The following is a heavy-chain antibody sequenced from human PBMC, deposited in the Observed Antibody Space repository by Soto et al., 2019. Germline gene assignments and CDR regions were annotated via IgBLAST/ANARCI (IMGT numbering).Heavy chain of an antibody. D-gene: IGHD1-1*01. V-gene: IGHV4-34*01. J-gene: IGHJ3*02. CDR2: MSHSGGT. Sequence: QVQLQQWGAGLLKPSETLSLTCADYGGSVSSGSYYWSWLRQPPGKGLEWIGEMSHSGGTHFNPSLKSRVTTSVDTAKNQCPLKMSFVTAADTALYYCARVERGTATTVVDAFDIWGPGTMVTVSS. CDR3: ARVERGTATTVVDAFDI. CDR1: GGSVSSGSYY.